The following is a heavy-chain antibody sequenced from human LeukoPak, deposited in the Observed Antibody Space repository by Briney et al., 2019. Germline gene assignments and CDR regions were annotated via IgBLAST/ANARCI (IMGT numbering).Heavy chain of an antibody. V-gene: IGHV1-2*02. CDR1: GYTFTGYY. CDR2: INPNSGGT. D-gene: IGHD3-10*01. Sequence: ASVKVSCKASGYTFTGYYTHWVRQAPGQGLEWMGWINPNSGGTNYAQKFQGRVTMTRDTSISTAYMELSRLRSDDTAVYYCATDHQYGSGSYYKPEFGYWGQGTLVTVSS. J-gene: IGHJ4*02. CDR3: ATDHQYGSGSYYKPEFGY.